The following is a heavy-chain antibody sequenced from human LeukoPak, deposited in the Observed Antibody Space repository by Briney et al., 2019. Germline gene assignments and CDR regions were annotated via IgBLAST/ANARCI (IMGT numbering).Heavy chain of an antibody. D-gene: IGHD3-22*01. CDR3: AKVGGNYYDSSGYSYSMTPDY. Sequence: GVSLRLSCAASGFTFSSYGMHWVRQDPGKGLEWVAFIRYDGSNKYYADSVKGRFTISRDNSKNTLYLHMNSLRAEDTAVYYCAKVGGNYYDSSGYSYSMTPDYWDQGTLVTVSS. J-gene: IGHJ4*02. V-gene: IGHV3-30*02. CDR1: GFTFSSYG. CDR2: IRYDGSNK.